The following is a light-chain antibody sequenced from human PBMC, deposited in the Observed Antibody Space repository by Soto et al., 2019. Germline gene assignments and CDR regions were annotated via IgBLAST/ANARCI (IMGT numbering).Light chain of an antibody. CDR1: GSSIGTNT. CDR3: AAWDGSLNNVL. Sequence: QSVLTQPPSASGTPGQRVTISCSGSGSSIGTNTVNWYRQLPGTAPKLLIYGDNQRPSGVPDRFSASKSGTSASLAISGLQSEVEADYYCAAWDGSLNNVLFGGGTQLTVL. CDR2: GDN. J-gene: IGLJ2*01. V-gene: IGLV1-44*01.